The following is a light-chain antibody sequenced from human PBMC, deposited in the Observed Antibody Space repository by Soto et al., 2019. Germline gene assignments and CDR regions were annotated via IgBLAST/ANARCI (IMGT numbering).Light chain of an antibody. V-gene: IGLV1-40*01. CDR1: SSNIGPTYD. CDR2: ANT. Sequence: QSGLTQPPSVSGAPGQRVTISCTGSSSNIGPTYDVHWYQQLPGTAPKLLIYANTNRPSGVPDRFSGSQSGTSASLAVPGLQAEDEADYYCQSYDSSVSGYVCGTGSKVTLL. J-gene: IGLJ1*01. CDR3: QSYDSSVSGYV.